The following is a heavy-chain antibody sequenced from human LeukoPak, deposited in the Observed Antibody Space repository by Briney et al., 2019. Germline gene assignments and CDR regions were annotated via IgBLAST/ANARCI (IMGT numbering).Heavy chain of an antibody. D-gene: IGHD5-12*01. J-gene: IGHJ5*02. CDR3: ARDGGSIVATIKGFDP. CDR2: IYHSGST. CDR1: GGSISSGYY. V-gene: IGHV4-38-2*02. Sequence: SETLSLTCTVSGGSISSGYYWGWIRQPPGQGLEWIGSIYHSGSTYYNPSLKSRVTISVDTSKNQFSLKLSSVTAADTAVYYCARDGGSIVATIKGFDPWGQGTLVTVSS.